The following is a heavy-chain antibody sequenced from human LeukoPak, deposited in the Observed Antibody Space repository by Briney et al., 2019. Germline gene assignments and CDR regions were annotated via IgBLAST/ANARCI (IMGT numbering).Heavy chain of an antibody. J-gene: IGHJ6*02. Sequence: SGPALVKPTQTLTLTCTFSGFSLSTSGMCVSWIRQPPGKALEWLARIDWDDDKYYSTSLKTRLTISKDTSKNQVVLTVTNMDPEDTATYYCARFIAVAGDYYYYGMDVWGQGTTVTVSS. CDR1: GFSLSTSGMC. CDR3: ARFIAVAGDYYYYGMDV. D-gene: IGHD6-19*01. V-gene: IGHV2-70*11. CDR2: IDWDDDK.